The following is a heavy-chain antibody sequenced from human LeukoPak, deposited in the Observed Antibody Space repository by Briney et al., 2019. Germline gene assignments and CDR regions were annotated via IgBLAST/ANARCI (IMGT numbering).Heavy chain of an antibody. J-gene: IGHJ4*02. V-gene: IGHV1-18*04. Sequence: RASVKVSCKASGYTFTSYGISWVRQAPGQGLEWMGWISAYNGNTNYAQKLQGRVTMTTDTSTSTAYMELRSLRSDDTAVYYCARDLWEYYCGSGSCSASDYWGQGTLVTVSS. CDR3: ARDLWEYYCGSGSCSASDY. D-gene: IGHD3-10*01. CDR2: ISAYNGNT. CDR1: GYTFTSYG.